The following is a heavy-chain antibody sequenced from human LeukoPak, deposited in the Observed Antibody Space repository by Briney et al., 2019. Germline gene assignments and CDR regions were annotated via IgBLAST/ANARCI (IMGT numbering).Heavy chain of an antibody. CDR3: ARGQLSVVPAAPTDY. D-gene: IGHD2-2*01. V-gene: IGHV3-21*01. Sequence: PGGSLRLSCAASGFTFSSYSMNWVRQASGKGLEWVSSISSSSSYIYYADSVKGRFTISRDNAKNSLYLQMNSLRAEDTAVYYCARGQLSVVPAAPTDYWGQGTLVTVSS. CDR2: ISSSSSYI. J-gene: IGHJ4*02. CDR1: GFTFSSYS.